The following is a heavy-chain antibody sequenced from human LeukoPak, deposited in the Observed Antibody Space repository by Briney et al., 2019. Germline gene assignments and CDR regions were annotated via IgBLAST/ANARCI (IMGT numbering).Heavy chain of an antibody. V-gene: IGHV3-11*05. CDR3: ARVPRITMVRGVIMAYYFDY. Sequence: PGGSLRLSCAASGFTFSDYYMSWIRQAPGKGLEWVSYISSSSSYTNYADSVKGPFTISRDNAKNSLYLQMNSLRAEDTAVYYCARVPRITMVRGVIMAYYFDYWGQGTLVTVSS. CDR1: GFTFSDYY. D-gene: IGHD3-10*01. CDR2: ISSSSSYT. J-gene: IGHJ4*02.